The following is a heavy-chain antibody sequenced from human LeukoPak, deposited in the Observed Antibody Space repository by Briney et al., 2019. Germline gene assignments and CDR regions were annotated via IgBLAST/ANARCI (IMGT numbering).Heavy chain of an antibody. CDR1: GGSISSSSYY. V-gene: IGHV4-61*05. CDR3: ARSEYSYGADAFDI. J-gene: IGHJ3*02. Sequence: SETLSLTCTVSGGSISSSSYYWGWIRQPPGKGLEWIGYIYYSGSTNYSPSLKSRVTISVDTSKNQFSLKLSPVTAADTAVYYCARSEYSYGADAFDIWGQGTMVTVSS. CDR2: IYYSGST. D-gene: IGHD5-18*01.